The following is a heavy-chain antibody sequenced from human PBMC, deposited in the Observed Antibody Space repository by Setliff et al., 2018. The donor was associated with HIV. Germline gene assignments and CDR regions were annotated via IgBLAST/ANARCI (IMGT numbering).Heavy chain of an antibody. J-gene: IGHJ3*01. CDR2: IHTSGST. CDR3: ARDRIEVVVDGPHDVFDV. D-gene: IGHD2-15*01. CDR1: GDSIGYYY. V-gene: IGHV4-4*07. Sequence: SQTLSLTCTVSGDSIGYYYWSWIRQPAGRGLEWMGRIHTSGSTNYNPSLTSRVTLSVDTSKNQFFLKLTSLSAADTAVYYCARDRIEVVVDGPHDVFDVWGRGTTVTVSS.